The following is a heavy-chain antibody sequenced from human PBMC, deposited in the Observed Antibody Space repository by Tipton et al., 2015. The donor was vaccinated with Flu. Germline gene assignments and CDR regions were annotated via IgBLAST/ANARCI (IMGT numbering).Heavy chain of an antibody. CDR3: TRGMTLVGAKYYFDY. CDR2: VRSKTYSWTT. V-gene: IGHV3-49*04. D-gene: IGHD1-26*01. CDR1: GFTFEDYA. Sequence: SLRLSCTASGFTFEDYALSWVRQAPGKGLECVGFVRSKTYSWTTGYAASVQGRFIISRDNSQSIVYLQMNSLRSEDTAVYYCTRGMTLVGAKYYFDYWGQGALVTVSS. J-gene: IGHJ4*02.